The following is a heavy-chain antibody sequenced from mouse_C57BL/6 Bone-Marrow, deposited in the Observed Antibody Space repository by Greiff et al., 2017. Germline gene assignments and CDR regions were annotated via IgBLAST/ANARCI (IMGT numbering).Heavy chain of an antibody. CDR3: TRGVDSSVPYAMDY. CDR1: GFTFSSYA. Sequence: EVQLVESGEGLVKPGGSLKLSCAASGFTFSSYAMSWVRQTPEKRLEWVAYISSGGDYIYYADTVKGRFTISRDNARNTLYLQMSSLKSEDTAMYYCTRGVDSSVPYAMDYWGQGTSVTVSS. J-gene: IGHJ4*01. D-gene: IGHD3-2*02. CDR2: ISSGGDYI. V-gene: IGHV5-9-1*02.